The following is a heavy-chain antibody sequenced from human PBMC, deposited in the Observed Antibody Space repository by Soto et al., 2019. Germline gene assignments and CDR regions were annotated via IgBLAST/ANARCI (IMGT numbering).Heavy chain of an antibody. Sequence: PLETLSLTCTVSGGSISSSSYYWGWIRQPPGKGLEWIGSIYYSGSTYYNPSLKSRVTISVDTSKNQFSLKLSSVTAADTAVYYCASDPLNYDILTGYYPRDYWGQGTLVTVSS. CDR3: ASDPLNYDILTGYYPRDY. J-gene: IGHJ4*02. CDR2: IYYSGST. CDR1: GGSISSSSYY. V-gene: IGHV4-39*01. D-gene: IGHD3-9*01.